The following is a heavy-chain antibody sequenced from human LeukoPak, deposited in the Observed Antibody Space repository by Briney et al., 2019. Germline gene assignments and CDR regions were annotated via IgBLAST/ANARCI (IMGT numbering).Heavy chain of an antibody. Sequence: GGSLRLSCEASEFTFSNYAMSWVRQAPGKGLEWVSIINNSGVHTSYADSVKGRFTISRDNAKNSLYLQMNSLRAEDTALYYCAKAGGSGYYNDAFDIWGQGTMVTVSS. CDR2: INNSGVHT. CDR3: AKAGGSGYYNDAFDI. J-gene: IGHJ3*02. V-gene: IGHV3-23*01. D-gene: IGHD3-22*01. CDR1: EFTFSNYA.